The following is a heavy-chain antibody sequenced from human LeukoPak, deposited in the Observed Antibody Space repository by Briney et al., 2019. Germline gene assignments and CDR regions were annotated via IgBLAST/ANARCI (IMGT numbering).Heavy chain of an antibody. CDR3: AREGSDWFDP. D-gene: IGHD3-10*01. CDR1: GGTFSSYA. J-gene: IGHJ5*02. Sequence: ASVKVSCKASGGTFSSYAISWVRQAPGQGLEWMGGIIPIFGTANYAQKFQGRVTIAADESTSTAYMELSSLSSDDTAVYYCAREGSDWFDPWGQGTLVTVSS. CDR2: IIPIFGTA. V-gene: IGHV1-69*13.